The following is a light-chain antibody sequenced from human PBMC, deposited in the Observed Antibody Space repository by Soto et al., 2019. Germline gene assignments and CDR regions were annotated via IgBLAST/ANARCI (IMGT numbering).Light chain of an antibody. Sequence: ESVLIQSPATLSLYPGERATLSCRASQSVTRSLAWYQQKPGQAPRILIYDASTRATDMPARFRCSGSGTSFTLTSSTLKPEVFAIYDSKHRSNWPLTFGGGTKVEIK. V-gene: IGKV3-11*01. J-gene: IGKJ4*01. CDR1: QSVTRS. CDR2: DAS. CDR3: KHRSNWPLT.